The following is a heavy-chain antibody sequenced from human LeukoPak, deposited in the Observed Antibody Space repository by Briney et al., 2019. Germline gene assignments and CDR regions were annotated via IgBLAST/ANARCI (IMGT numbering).Heavy chain of an antibody. CDR2: ISGYNGNT. CDR1: GYTFTNYG. Sequence: ASVKVSCKASGYTFTNYGISWVRQAPGQGLEWMGWISGYNGNTNYAQKFQGRVTMTTDTSTSTACIELRSLRSDDTAVYYCAGGWQATRYYYYYGMDVWGQGTTVTVSS. J-gene: IGHJ6*02. CDR3: AGGWQATRYYYYYGMDV. D-gene: IGHD3-16*01. V-gene: IGHV1-18*01.